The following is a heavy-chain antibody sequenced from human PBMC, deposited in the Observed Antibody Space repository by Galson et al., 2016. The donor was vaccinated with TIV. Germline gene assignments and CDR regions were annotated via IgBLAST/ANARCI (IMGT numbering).Heavy chain of an antibody. CDR3: ARNDYSDAFDI. CDR1: GGSISSYY. Sequence: SLTCTVSGGSISSYYWSWIRQPPGKGLEWIGYIYYRGSTNYNPSLKSRIAISVDTSKNQFSLKLSSVTAADTAVYYCARNDYSDAFDIWGQGTMVTVSS. D-gene: IGHD2-15*01. V-gene: IGHV4-59*01. CDR2: IYYRGST. J-gene: IGHJ3*02.